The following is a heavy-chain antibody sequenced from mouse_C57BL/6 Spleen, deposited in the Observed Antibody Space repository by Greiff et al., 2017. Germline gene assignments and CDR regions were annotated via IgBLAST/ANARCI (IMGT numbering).Heavy chain of an antibody. D-gene: IGHD1-1*01. Sequence: QVQLQQSGAELVKPGASVKMSCKASGYTFTSYWITWVKQRPGQGLEWIGDIYPGSGSTNYNEKFKSKATLTVDKSSSTAYMQLSSLTSEDSAVYYCARGDYYGSSQFFHYWGQGTTLTVSS. CDR3: ARGDYYGSSQFFHY. J-gene: IGHJ2*01. V-gene: IGHV1-55*01. CDR1: GYTFTSYW. CDR2: IYPGSGST.